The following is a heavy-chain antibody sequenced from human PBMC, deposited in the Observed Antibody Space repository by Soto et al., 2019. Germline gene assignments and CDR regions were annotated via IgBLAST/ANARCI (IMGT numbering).Heavy chain of an antibody. CDR3: ARYFRGSGRYFFDY. Sequence: GGSLRLSCAASGFTFSSYAMSWVRQAPGKGLEWVSAISGSGGSTYYADPVKGRFTISRDNSKNTLYLQMNSLRAEDTAVYYCARYFRGSGRYFFDYWGQGTLVTVSS. CDR2: ISGSGGST. D-gene: IGHD6-19*01. V-gene: IGHV3-23*01. J-gene: IGHJ4*02. CDR1: GFTFSSYA.